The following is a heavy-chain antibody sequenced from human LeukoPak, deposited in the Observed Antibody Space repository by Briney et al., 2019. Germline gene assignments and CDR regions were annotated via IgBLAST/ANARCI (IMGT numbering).Heavy chain of an antibody. J-gene: IGHJ6*02. V-gene: IGHV3-13*04. D-gene: IGHD6-6*01. Sequence: PGGSLRLSCAASGFTFSNYDMHWVRQAPGKGLEWISGFDTAGGTYYAGSVKGRFTISRDNVRNSLFLQMNSLRAWGTAVYYCGRAPVPFFHDGMHVWAQGTTVIVS. CDR2: FDTAGGT. CDR3: GRAPVPFFHDGMHV. CDR1: GFTFSNYD.